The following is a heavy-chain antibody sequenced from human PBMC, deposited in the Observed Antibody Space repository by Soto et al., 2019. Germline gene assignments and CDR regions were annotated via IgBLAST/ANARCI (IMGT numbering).Heavy chain of an antibody. J-gene: IGHJ4*02. V-gene: IGHV3-23*01. CDR2: ISGSGGAT. D-gene: IGHD3-10*01. Sequence: EVQLLESGGGLVEPGGSLRLSCAASGFTFRSYTINWVRQVPGKGLEWVSAISGSGGATYYADSVRGRFTIARDDPKNTLKLQINILRAEDTAVYYGAKARGLSASRPVDYWGQGTLVTVSS. CDR3: AKARGLSASRPVDY. CDR1: GFTFRSYT.